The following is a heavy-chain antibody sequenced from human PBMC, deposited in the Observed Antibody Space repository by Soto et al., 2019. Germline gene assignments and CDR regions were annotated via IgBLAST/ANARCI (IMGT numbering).Heavy chain of an antibody. CDR1: GGSFSGYY. J-gene: IGHJ5*02. CDR3: ARGRYDYVWGRYRSSWFDP. CDR2: INHSGST. D-gene: IGHD3-16*02. V-gene: IGHV4-34*01. Sequence: QVQLQQWGAGLLKPSETLSLTCAVYGGSFSGYYWSWIRQPPGKVLEWIGEINHSGSTNYNPSLKCRVTISVDTYKNQFSLKLSSVTDADTAVYYCARGRYDYVWGRYRSSWFDPWGQGTLVTVSS.